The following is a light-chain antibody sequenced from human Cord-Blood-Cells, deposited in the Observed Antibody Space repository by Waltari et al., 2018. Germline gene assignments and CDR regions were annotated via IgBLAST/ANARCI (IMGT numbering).Light chain of an antibody. CDR2: KAS. J-gene: IGKJ2*01. Sequence: DIQMTQSPSTLSASVGDRVTITCRASQSISSWWAWYQQKPGKAPKLLIYKASSLESGVPSWFSGSGSGTEFTLTISSLQPDDFATYYCQQYNSYSYTFGQGTKLEIK. V-gene: IGKV1-5*03. CDR1: QSISSW. CDR3: QQYNSYSYT.